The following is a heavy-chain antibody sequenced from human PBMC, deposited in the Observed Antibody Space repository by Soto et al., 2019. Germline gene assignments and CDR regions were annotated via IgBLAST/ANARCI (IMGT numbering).Heavy chain of an antibody. CDR1: GFTFSSYA. V-gene: IGHV3-23*01. J-gene: IGHJ4*02. CDR3: AKNLLWDLELNDLPAWVFDY. Sequence: GGSLRLSCAASGFTFSSYAMSWVRQAPGKGLEWVSAISGSGGSTYYADSVKGRFTISRDNSKNTLYLQMNSLRAEDTAVYYCAKNLLWDLELNDLPAWVFDYWGQGTLVTVSS. CDR2: ISGSGGST. D-gene: IGHD1-7*01.